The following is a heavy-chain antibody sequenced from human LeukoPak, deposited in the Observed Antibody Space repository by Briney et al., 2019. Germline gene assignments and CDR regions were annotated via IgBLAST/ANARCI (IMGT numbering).Heavy chain of an antibody. D-gene: IGHD1-26*01. CDR1: GFTFSNYA. J-gene: IGHJ4*02. Sequence: GGSLRLSCAASGFTFSNYAMAWVRQAPGKGLEWVSAISGSGGSTYYADSVKGRFTISRDNSKNTLYLQMNSLRAEDTAVYYCAKEGGSYPWAFDYWGQGTLVTVSS. V-gene: IGHV3-23*01. CDR3: AKEGGSYPWAFDY. CDR2: ISGSGGST.